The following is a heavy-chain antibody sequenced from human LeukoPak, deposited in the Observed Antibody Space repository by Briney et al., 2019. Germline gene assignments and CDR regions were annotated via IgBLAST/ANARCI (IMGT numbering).Heavy chain of an antibody. CDR1: GGSISSSSYY. J-gene: IGHJ4*02. V-gene: IGHV4-39*01. Sequence: SETLSLTCTVSGGSISSSSYYWGWIRQPPGKGLEWIGSIYYSGSTYYNTSLKSRVTISVDTSKNQFSLKLSSVTAADTAVYYCARLDYYDSSGYSYYFDYWGQGTLVTVSS. CDR2: IYYSGST. D-gene: IGHD3-22*01. CDR3: ARLDYYDSSGYSYYFDY.